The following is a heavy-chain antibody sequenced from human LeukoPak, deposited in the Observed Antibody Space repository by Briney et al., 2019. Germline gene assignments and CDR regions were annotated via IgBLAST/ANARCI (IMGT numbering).Heavy chain of an antibody. D-gene: IGHD6-6*01. Sequence: PGGSLRLSCAASGFTFSSYAMSWVRQAPGKGREWVSAVSGSGGSTYYADSVKGRFTISRDNSKNTLYLQMNSLRAEDTAVYYCALSGGYSSSSTAADAFAIWGQGTMVSVSS. CDR1: GFTFSSYA. CDR2: VSGSGGST. V-gene: IGHV3-23*01. J-gene: IGHJ3*02. CDR3: ALSGGYSSSSTAADAFAI.